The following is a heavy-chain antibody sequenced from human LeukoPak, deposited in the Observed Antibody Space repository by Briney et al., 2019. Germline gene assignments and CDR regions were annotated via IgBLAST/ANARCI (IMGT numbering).Heavy chain of an antibody. J-gene: IGHJ4*02. CDR1: GFTFSSYS. D-gene: IGHD3-9*01. CDR3: ASTETYYDILTGYSPGDYFDY. Sequence: GGCLRLSCVASGFTFSSYSMNWVRQAPGKGLEWVSSISSSSSYIYYADSVKGRFTISRDNAKNSLYLQMNSLRAEDTAVYYCASTETYYDILTGYSPGDYFDYWGQGTLVTVPS. CDR2: ISSSSSYI. V-gene: IGHV3-21*01.